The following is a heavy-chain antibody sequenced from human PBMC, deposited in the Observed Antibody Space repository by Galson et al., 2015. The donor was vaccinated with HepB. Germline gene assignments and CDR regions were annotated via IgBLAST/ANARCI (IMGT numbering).Heavy chain of an antibody. CDR1: GYTFTSYA. CDR2: INAGNGNT. Sequence: SVKVSCKASGYTFTSYAMHWVRQAPGQRLEWMGWINAGNGNTKYSQKFQGRVTITRDTSASTAYMELSSLRSEDTAVYYCARDRYYYDSSGYYYGWFDPWGQGTLVTVSS. D-gene: IGHD3-22*01. V-gene: IGHV1-3*01. J-gene: IGHJ5*02. CDR3: ARDRYYYDSSGYYYGWFDP.